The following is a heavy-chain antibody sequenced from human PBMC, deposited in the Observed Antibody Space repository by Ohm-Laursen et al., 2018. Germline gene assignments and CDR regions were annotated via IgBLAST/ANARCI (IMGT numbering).Heavy chain of an antibody. CDR3: ARESCSSTSCYTGMDV. Sequence: SVKVSCKASGYTFTSYYMHWVRQAPGQGLEWMGIINPSGGSTSYAQKFQGRVTMTRDTSTSTVYMELSSLRSEDTAVYYCARESCSSTSCYTGMDVWGQGTTVTVSS. J-gene: IGHJ6*02. D-gene: IGHD2-2*02. V-gene: IGHV1-46*01. CDR2: INPSGGST. CDR1: GYTFTSYY.